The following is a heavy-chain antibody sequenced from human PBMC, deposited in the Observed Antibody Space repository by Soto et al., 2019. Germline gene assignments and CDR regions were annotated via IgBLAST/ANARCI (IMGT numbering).Heavy chain of an antibody. CDR1: GNTFSTDY. V-gene: IGHV1-46*01. D-gene: IGHD3-10*01. J-gene: IGHJ4*02. CDR3: ARTLIIGPHTVFDY. CDR2: INPSGDSP. Sequence: QVQLVQSGAEVKKPGASVRVSCTASGNTFSTDYMHWIRQAPGQGLEWMGVINPSGDSPSYAQKFQGRITMTRDTSQTTCLDLSSLTSEDTAVYFCARTLIIGPHTVFDYWGQGSLVTVSS.